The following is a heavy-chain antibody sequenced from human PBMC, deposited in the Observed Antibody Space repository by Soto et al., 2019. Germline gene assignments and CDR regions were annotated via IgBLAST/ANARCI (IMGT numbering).Heavy chain of an antibody. D-gene: IGHD2-2*01. CDR2: IYHSGST. CDR1: GGSISGSNW. J-gene: IGHJ6*02. V-gene: IGHV4-4*02. Sequence: SETLSLTWAVSGGSISGSNWGRWVRQPPGKGLEWSGEIYHSGSTNYDPSLKSRVTISVDKSKNQFSLKLSSVTAADTAVYYCARLSCSCSNSCYPVPSYGMDVWGQGTPVTVSS. CDR3: ARLSCSCSNSCYPVPSYGMDV.